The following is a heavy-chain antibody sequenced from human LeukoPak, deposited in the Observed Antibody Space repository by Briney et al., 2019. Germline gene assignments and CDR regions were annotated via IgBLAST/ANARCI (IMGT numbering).Heavy chain of an antibody. CDR1: GGTFSSYA. D-gene: IGHD4-23*01. V-gene: IGHV1-69*05. Sequence: ASVKVSCKASGGTFSSYAISWVRQAPGQGLEWMGGIIPIFGTANYAQKFQGRVTITTDESTSTAYMELSSLRSEDTAVYYCAREQTPLPAPDAFDIWGQGTMVTVSS. J-gene: IGHJ3*02. CDR2: IIPIFGTA. CDR3: AREQTPLPAPDAFDI.